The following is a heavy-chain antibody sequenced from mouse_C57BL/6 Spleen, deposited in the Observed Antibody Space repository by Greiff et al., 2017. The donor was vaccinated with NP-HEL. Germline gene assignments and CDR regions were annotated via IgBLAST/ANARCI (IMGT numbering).Heavy chain of an antibody. CDR2: IDPSDSET. J-gene: IGHJ3*01. CDR3: ASYDYDGFAY. D-gene: IGHD2-4*01. CDR1: GYTFTSYW. Sequence: QVQLQQPGTELVKPGASVKLSCKASGYTFTSYWMHWVKQRPIQGLEWIGNIDPSDSETHYNQKFKDKATLTVDKSSSTAYMQLSSLTSEDSAVYYCASYDYDGFAYWGQGTLVTVSA. V-gene: IGHV1-52*01.